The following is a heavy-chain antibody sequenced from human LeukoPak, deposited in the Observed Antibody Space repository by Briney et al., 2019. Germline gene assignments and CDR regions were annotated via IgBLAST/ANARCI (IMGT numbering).Heavy chain of an antibody. J-gene: IGHJ4*02. D-gene: IGHD2-15*01. CDR2: IYYTGST. V-gene: IGHV4-59*01. Sequence: SETLSLTCTVSGGSINSYFRSWLRQPPGKGLEWIGYIYYTGSTTYNPSLKSRVTISVETSKNQFSLRLSSLTAADTAVYYCARLNEYCSGGSCYAYDFWGQGTLVTVSS. CDR3: ARLNEYCSGGSCYAYDF. CDR1: GGSINSYF.